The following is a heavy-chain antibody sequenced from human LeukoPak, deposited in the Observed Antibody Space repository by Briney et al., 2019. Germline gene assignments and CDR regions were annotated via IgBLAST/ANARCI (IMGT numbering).Heavy chain of an antibody. CDR1: GFTFSDYY. CDR3: ARDVIVGAYYYYYYMDV. V-gene: IGHV3-11*04. D-gene: IGHD1-26*01. Sequence: GGSLRLSCAASGFTFSDYYMSWIRQAPGKGLEWVSYISSSGSTIYYADSVKGRFTISRDNAKNSLYLQMNSLRAEDTAVYYCARDVIVGAYYYYYYMDVWGKGTTVTVSS. J-gene: IGHJ6*03. CDR2: ISSSGSTI.